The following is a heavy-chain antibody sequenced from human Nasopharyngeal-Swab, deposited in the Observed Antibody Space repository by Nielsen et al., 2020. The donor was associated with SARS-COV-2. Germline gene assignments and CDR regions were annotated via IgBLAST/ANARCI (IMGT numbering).Heavy chain of an antibody. CDR3: ATEYCGGDCYSNWFDP. Sequence: SVKVSCKASGGTFSSYAISWVRQAPGQGLEWMGGIIPIFGTANYAQKFQGRVTITADEPTSTAYMELSSLRSEDTAVYYCATEYCGGDCYSNWFDPWGQGTLVTVSS. D-gene: IGHD2-21*01. CDR1: GGTFSSYA. CDR2: IIPIFGTA. J-gene: IGHJ5*02. V-gene: IGHV1-69*13.